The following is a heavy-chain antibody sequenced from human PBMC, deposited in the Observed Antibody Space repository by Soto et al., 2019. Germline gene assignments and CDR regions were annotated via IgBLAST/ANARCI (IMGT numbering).Heavy chain of an antibody. J-gene: IGHJ6*03. D-gene: IGHD3-9*01. CDR3: ARGEYYDILTGYYTQSDYYYYMDV. V-gene: IGHV4-59*01. CDR1: GGSISSYY. Sequence: QVQLQESGPGLVKPSETLSLTCTVSGGSISSYYWSWIRQPPGKGLEWIGYIYYSGSTNYNPSLKSRVTISVDTSKNQFSLKLSSVTAADTAVYYCARGEYYDILTGYYTQSDYYYYMDVWGKGNTVNVSS. CDR2: IYYSGST.